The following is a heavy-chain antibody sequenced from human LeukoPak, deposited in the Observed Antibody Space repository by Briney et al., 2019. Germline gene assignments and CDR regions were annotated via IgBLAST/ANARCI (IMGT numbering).Heavy chain of an antibody. D-gene: IGHD3-22*01. J-gene: IGHJ5*02. CDR1: GSTITSYN. V-gene: IGHV3-21*01. Sequence: GGSLRLSCVASGSTITSYNMNWVRQAPGKGLEWVASITSGSDYIYYADSVKGRFTISRDNAKNSLYLQMNSLRAEDTAVYFCARSITMIVDWFDPWGQGTLVTVSS. CDR2: ITSGSDYI. CDR3: ARSITMIVDWFDP.